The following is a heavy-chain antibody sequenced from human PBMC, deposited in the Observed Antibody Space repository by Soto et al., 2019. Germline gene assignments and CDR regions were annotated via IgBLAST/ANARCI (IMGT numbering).Heavy chain of an antibody. D-gene: IGHD5-18*01. CDR1: GGTFSSYA. CDR2: IIPIFGTA. V-gene: IGHV1-69*13. J-gene: IGHJ4*02. Sequence: VASVKVSCKASGGTFSSYAISWVRQAPGQGLEWMGGIIPIFGTANYAQKFQGRVTITADESTSTAYMELSSLRSEDTAVYYCAREVDTAMVDYFDDWGQGTLVTVSS. CDR3: AREVDTAMVDYFDD.